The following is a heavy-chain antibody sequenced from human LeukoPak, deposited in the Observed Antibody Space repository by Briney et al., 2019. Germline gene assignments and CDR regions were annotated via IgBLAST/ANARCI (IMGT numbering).Heavy chain of an antibody. Sequence: SETLSLTCTVSGDSISSYYWSWIRQPPGKGLEWIGFIYNSGSTNYNPSLKSRVTISVDTSKNQFSLKLSSVTAADTAVYYCARGAIAAATTWDYWGQGTLVTVSS. J-gene: IGHJ4*02. CDR2: IYNSGST. V-gene: IGHV4-59*01. CDR1: GDSISSYY. CDR3: ARGAIAAATTWDY. D-gene: IGHD6-13*01.